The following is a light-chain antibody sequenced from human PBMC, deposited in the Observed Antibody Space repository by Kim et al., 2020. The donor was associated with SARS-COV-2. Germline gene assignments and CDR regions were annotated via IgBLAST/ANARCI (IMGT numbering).Light chain of an antibody. J-gene: IGLJ7*01. V-gene: IGLV2-23*02. CDR1: SSDVGTYNL. CDR2: EVS. Sequence: QSVLTQPASVSGSPGQSITISCTGTSSDVGTYNLVSWFQHHPDKAPKLLIFEVSNRPSGVSNRFSGSRSGNTASLTISGLQPEDEADYYCCSYAGSFTWMFGGGTQLTVL. CDR3: CSYAGSFTWM.